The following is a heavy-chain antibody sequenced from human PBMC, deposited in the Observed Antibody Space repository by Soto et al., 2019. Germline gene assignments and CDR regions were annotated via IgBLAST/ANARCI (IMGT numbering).Heavy chain of an antibody. Sequence: PSETLSLTCAVSGVSISSSSYYWGWIRQPPGKGLEWIGTIYYGGSSYSNPSLKSRVTISLDTSKNQFSLTLTSVTAADTAVYYCARNGSYWGQGALVTVSS. CDR2: IYYGGSS. CDR3: ARNGSY. V-gene: IGHV4-39*01. CDR1: GVSISSSSYY. J-gene: IGHJ4*02.